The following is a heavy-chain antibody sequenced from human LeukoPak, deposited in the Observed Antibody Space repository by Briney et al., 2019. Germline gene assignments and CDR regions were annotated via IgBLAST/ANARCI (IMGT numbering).Heavy chain of an antibody. CDR3: AGWLIGWFDP. V-gene: IGHV1-24*01. CDR2: FDPEDGET. Sequence: AASVTVSCKVSGYTLTELSMHWVRQAPGKGLGWMGGFDPEDGETIYAQKFQGRVTMTEDTSTDTAYMELSSLRSEDTAVYYCAGWLIGWFDPWGQGTLVTVSS. D-gene: IGHD6-19*01. CDR1: GYTLTELS. J-gene: IGHJ5*02.